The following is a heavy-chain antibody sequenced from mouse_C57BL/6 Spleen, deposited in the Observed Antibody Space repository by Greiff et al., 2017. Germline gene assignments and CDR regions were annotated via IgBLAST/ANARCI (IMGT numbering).Heavy chain of an antibody. J-gene: IGHJ4*01. CDR3: ARVPLGRYAMDY. CDR2: INYDGSST. CDR1: GFTFSDYY. D-gene: IGHD4-1*01. Sequence: DVKLVESEGGLVQPGSSMKLSCTASGFTFSDYYMAWVRQVPEKGLEWVANINYDGSSTYYLDSLKSRFIISRDNAKNILYLQMSSLKSEDTATYYCARVPLGRYAMDYWGQGTSVTVSS. V-gene: IGHV5-16*01.